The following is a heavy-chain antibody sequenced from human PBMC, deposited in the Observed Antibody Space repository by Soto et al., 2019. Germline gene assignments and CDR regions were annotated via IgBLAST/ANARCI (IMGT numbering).Heavy chain of an antibody. J-gene: IGHJ6*02. Sequence: SETLSLTCTVSGGSISSGGYYWSWIRQHPGKGLEWIGYIYYSGSTYYNPSLKSRVTISVDTSKNQFSLKLSSVTAADTAVYYCARHNGVVTAPLYYYYGMDVWGQGTTVTVSS. V-gene: IGHV4-31*03. CDR3: ARHNGVVTAPLYYYYGMDV. CDR1: GGSISSGGYY. CDR2: IYYSGST. D-gene: IGHD3-3*01.